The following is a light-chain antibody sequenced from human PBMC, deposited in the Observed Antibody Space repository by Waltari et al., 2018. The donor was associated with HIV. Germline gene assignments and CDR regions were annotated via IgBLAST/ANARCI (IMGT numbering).Light chain of an antibody. CDR3: SSYAGSNNFGV. J-gene: IGLJ2*01. V-gene: IGLV2-8*01. CDR1: SSDVGGYNY. CDR2: EVS. Sequence: QSAPTQPPSASGSPGQSVTISCTGTSSDVGGYNYVSWYQQHPGKAPKLMIYEVSERPSGVPDRFSGSKSGNTASLTVSGLQAEDEADYYCSSYAGSNNFGVFGGGTKLTVL.